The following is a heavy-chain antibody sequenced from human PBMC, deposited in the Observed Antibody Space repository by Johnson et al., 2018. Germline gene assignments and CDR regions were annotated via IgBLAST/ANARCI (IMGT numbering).Heavy chain of an antibody. CDR1: GGTFSSYG. J-gene: IGHJ6*02. D-gene: IGHD6-19*01. Sequence: QVQLVQSGAEVKKPGSSVKVSCKASGGTFSSYGISWVRQAPGQGLEWMGGIIPIFRTAKYDQNFQGRVPITADESTSTAYMGRRRLRYEDTAVYYCAKVSTRLGDMDVWGQGTTVTVSS. CDR3: AKVSTRLGDMDV. V-gene: IGHV1-69*01. CDR2: IIPIFRTA.